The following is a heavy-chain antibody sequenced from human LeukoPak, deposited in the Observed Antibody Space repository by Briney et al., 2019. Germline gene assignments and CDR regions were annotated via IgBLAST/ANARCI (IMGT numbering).Heavy chain of an antibody. V-gene: IGHV1-8*03. CDR2: MNPKNGNT. D-gene: IGHD2-15*01. Sequence: ASVKVSCKASGYTFTSLDISWVRQANGQGLEWLGLMNPKNGNTGYAQKFRGRVTITRDTSESIAYLELSGLRSDDTAVYYCARAGGYCGRISFPYYLDYWGQGSLVAVSS. CDR3: ARAGGYCGRISFPYYLDY. J-gene: IGHJ4*02. CDR1: GYTFTSLD.